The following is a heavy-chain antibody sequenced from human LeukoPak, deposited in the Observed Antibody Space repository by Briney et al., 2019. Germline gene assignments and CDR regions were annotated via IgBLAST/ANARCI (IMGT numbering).Heavy chain of an antibody. D-gene: IGHD1-7*01. CDR3: ARGYRDVITGTTSYFDY. CDR2: MYYSGST. CDR1: GGSIRSNY. Sequence: SETLSLTCTVSGGSIRSNYWSWIRQPPGKGLEWIGYMYYSGSTNYNPSLKSRVTISVDTSKNQFSLKLSSVTAADTAVYYCARGYRDVITGTTSYFDYWGQGTLVTVST. V-gene: IGHV4-59*12. J-gene: IGHJ4*02.